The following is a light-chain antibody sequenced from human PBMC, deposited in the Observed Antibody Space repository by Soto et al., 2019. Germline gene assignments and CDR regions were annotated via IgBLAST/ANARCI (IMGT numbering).Light chain of an antibody. Sequence: DIQMTQSPSTLSASVGDRVTITCRARQSVNKWLAWFQQKPGKVPKLLIFDASTLQTGVPSRFGGGGSGTEFTLTISGLQPDDFATYYCQQYNSYSPWTFGPGTKV. V-gene: IGKV1-5*01. CDR1: QSVNKW. CDR3: QQYNSYSPWT. CDR2: DAS. J-gene: IGKJ1*01.